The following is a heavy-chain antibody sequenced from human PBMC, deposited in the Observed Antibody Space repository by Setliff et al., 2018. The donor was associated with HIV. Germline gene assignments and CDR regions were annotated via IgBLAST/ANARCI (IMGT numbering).Heavy chain of an antibody. CDR1: GYTFSTYA. Sequence: ASVKVSCKASGYTFSTYAMHWVRQAPGQRLEWMGWINAGNGKTKYSQQFQGRVTIMRDTSASTAYMELSSLRSEDTAVYYCAREQVGFGPPRGMDVWGQGTTVTVSS. V-gene: IGHV1-3*01. CDR3: AREQVGFGPPRGMDV. D-gene: IGHD3-10*01. CDR2: INAGNGKT. J-gene: IGHJ6*02.